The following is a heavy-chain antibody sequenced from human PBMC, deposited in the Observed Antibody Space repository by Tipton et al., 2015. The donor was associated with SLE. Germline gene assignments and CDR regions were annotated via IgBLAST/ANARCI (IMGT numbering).Heavy chain of an antibody. Sequence: TLSLTCTVSGGSISSSSYYWGWIRQPPGKGLEWIGSIYYSGSTYYNPSLKSRLTFSLDTSENQFSLRLTSVTAADTAVYYCARVGGAANFDSWGQGTLVTVSS. CDR1: GGSISSSSYY. CDR3: ARVGGAANFDS. J-gene: IGHJ4*02. D-gene: IGHD3-16*01. V-gene: IGHV4-39*07. CDR2: IYYSGST.